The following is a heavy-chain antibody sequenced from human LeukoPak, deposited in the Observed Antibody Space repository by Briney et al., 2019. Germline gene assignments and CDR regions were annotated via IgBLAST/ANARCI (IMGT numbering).Heavy chain of an antibody. Sequence: GGSLRLSCAASGVTFSSYAMSWVHQAPGKGLEWVSAISGSGGSTYYADSVKGRFTISRDNSKNTLYLQMNSLRAEDTAVYYCAKREYSGSYYPRGAFDIWGQGTMVTVSS. V-gene: IGHV3-23*01. CDR1: GVTFSSYA. CDR3: AKREYSGSYYPRGAFDI. J-gene: IGHJ3*02. CDR2: ISGSGGST. D-gene: IGHD1-26*01.